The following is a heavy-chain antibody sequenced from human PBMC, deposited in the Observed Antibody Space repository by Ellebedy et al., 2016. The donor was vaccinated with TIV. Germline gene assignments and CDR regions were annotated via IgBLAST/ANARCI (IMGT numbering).Heavy chain of an antibody. CDR1: GGSISGYY. Sequence: MPSETLSLTCTVSGGSISGYYWSWIRQLPGKGLEWIGYISHTGSTTLNASLKSRVIIFVHTSNNQLSLELGSVTAADTAVYYCARATNSAMTGYYRGGFYYMDVWGKGTTVTVSS. CDR2: ISHTGST. J-gene: IGHJ6*03. D-gene: IGHD3-9*01. V-gene: IGHV4-59*01. CDR3: ARATNSAMTGYYRGGFYYMDV.